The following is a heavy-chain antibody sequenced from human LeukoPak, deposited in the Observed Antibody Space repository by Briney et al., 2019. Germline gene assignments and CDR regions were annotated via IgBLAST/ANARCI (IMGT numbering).Heavy chain of an antibody. CDR1: GGTFSSYA. CDR2: IIPIFGTA. Sequence: SVKVSCKAPGGTFSSYAISWVRQAPGQGLEWMGGIIPIFGTANYAQKFQGRVTITADESTSTAYMELSSLRSEDTAVYYCARIPYGSGSYSVGFDYWGQGTLVTVSS. V-gene: IGHV1-69*01. CDR3: ARIPYGSGSYSVGFDY. D-gene: IGHD3-10*01. J-gene: IGHJ4*02.